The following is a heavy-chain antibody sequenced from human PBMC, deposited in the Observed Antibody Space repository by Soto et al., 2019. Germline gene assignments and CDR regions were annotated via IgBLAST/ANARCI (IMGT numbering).Heavy chain of an antibody. CDR3: ARGPPLGGANFLYYYYGMDV. V-gene: IGHV3-53*01. CDR1: GFTVSSNY. D-gene: IGHD4-17*01. CDR2: IYSGGST. J-gene: IGHJ6*02. Sequence: GGSLRLSCAASGFTVSSNYMSWVRQAPGKGLEWVSVIYSGGSTYYADSVKGRFTISRDNSKNTLYLQMNSLRAEDTAVYYCARGPPLGGANFLYYYYGMDVWGQGTAVTVSS.